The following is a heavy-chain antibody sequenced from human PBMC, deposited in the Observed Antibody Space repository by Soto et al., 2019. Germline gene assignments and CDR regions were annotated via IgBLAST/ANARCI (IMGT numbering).Heavy chain of an antibody. J-gene: IGHJ4*02. Sequence: QVQLVQSGAEVKQPGASVKVSCKASGYTFTSYYMHWVRQAPGQGLEWMGIINPSGGSTSYAQKFQGRVTMTSDTSTSTVYVKLSSLRAEDTAVYYFASRAGSGSYLDYWGQGTLVTVSS. V-gene: IGHV1-46*03. D-gene: IGHD3-10*01. CDR2: INPSGGST. CDR3: ASRAGSGSYLDY. CDR1: GYTFTSYY.